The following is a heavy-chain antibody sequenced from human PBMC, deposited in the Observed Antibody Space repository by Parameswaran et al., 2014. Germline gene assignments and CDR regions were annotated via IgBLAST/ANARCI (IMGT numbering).Heavy chain of an antibody. Sequence: VRQMPGKGLEWIGYIYYSGSTNYNPSLKSRVTISVDTSKNQFSLKLSSVTAADTAVYYCARDSPSNGIDYWGQGTLVTVSS. CDR2: IYYSGST. D-gene: IGHD3-22*01. V-gene: IGHV4-59*12. CDR3: ARDSPSNGIDY. J-gene: IGHJ4*02.